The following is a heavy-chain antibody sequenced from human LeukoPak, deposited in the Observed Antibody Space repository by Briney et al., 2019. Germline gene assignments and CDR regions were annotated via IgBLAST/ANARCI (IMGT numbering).Heavy chain of an antibody. CDR2: INPSNGDT. J-gene: IGHJ4*02. D-gene: IGHD6-19*01. CDR1: GYTFSGYY. Sequence: APVKVSCKASGYTFSGYYIHWVRQAPGQGLEWMAWINPSNGDTNYAQKFQGRVTMTRDTSISTAYMELTRLISDDTAVCYCARVGSSGWYVHPTLDYWGQGTLVTVSS. V-gene: IGHV1-2*02. CDR3: ARVGSSGWYVHPTLDY.